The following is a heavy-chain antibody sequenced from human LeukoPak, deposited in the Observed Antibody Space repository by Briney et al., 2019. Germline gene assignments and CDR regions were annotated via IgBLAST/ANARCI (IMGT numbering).Heavy chain of an antibody. CDR1: GGSISSYY. CDR3: ATDYYSSGKYFDY. CDR2: IYYSGST. J-gene: IGHJ4*02. V-gene: IGHV4-59*01. Sequence: SETLSLTCTVSGGSISSYYWSWIRQPPGKGLEWIGYIYYSGSTNYNPSLKSRVTISVDTSKNQFSLKLSSVTAADTAVYYCATDYYSSGKYFDYWGQGTLVTVSS. D-gene: IGHD3-10*01.